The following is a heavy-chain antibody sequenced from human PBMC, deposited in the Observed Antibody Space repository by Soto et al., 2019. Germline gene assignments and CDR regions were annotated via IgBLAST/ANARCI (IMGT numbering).Heavy chain of an antibody. D-gene: IGHD6-13*01. V-gene: IGHV4-39*01. CDR1: GGSISSSSYY. Sequence: ESLSLTCTVSGGSISSSSYYWGWIRQPPGKGLEWIGSIYYSGSTYYNPSLKSRVTISVDTSKNQFSLELSSVTAADTAVYYCARRKTAAGTFTDWFDPWGQGTLVTVSS. CDR2: IYYSGST. CDR3: ARRKTAAGTFTDWFDP. J-gene: IGHJ5*02.